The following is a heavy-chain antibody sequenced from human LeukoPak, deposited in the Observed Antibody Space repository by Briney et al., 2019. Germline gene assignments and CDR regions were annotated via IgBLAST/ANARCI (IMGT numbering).Heavy chain of an antibody. CDR2: IYHSGST. V-gene: IGHV4-38-2*02. Sequence: SETPSLTCTVSGYSISSGYYWGWIRQPPGKGLEWIGSIYHSGSTYYNPSLKSRLTISADTSKNQFSLRLSSVTAADTAVYYCVRVDNGGNYFDYWGQGTLVTVSS. D-gene: IGHD4-23*01. CDR3: VRVDNGGNYFDY. CDR1: GYSISSGYY. J-gene: IGHJ4*02.